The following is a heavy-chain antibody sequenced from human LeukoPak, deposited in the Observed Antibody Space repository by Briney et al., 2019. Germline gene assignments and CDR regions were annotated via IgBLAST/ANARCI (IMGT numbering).Heavy chain of an antibody. D-gene: IGHD4-17*01. CDR1: GFTFDDYA. CDR2: IWYDGTNK. Sequence: PGGSLRLSCAASGFTFDDYAMQWVRQAPGKGLEWVAVIWYDGTNKYYADSVKGRFTISRDNSQNTLYLQMNSLRAEDTALYYCARGVTTADYWGQGTLVTVSS. V-gene: IGHV3-33*08. CDR3: ARGVTTADY. J-gene: IGHJ4*02.